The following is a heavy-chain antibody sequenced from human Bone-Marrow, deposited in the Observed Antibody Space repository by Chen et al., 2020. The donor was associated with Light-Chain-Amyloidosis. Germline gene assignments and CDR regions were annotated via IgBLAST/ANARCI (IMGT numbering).Heavy chain of an antibody. J-gene: IGHJ6*03. Sequence: QVQLVQSGAEVRQPGASVKVSCKASGYTFTNYFIHWVREAPGQGLEWVGIINPTGASTTYAQSFQGRVTMTTDTSTSTVYMELSSLRPVDTGVYSCARWTFYMDVWGKGTTVTVS. CDR2: INPTGAST. CDR3: ARWTFYMDV. V-gene: IGHV1-46*01. CDR1: GYTFTNYF.